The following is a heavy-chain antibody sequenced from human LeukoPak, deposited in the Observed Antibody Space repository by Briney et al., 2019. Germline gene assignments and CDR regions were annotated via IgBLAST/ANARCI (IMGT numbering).Heavy chain of an antibody. Sequence: GGSLRLSCVVSGFTLSGSAVHWVRQASGKGLEWVGRIRSKANNYATAYAASVKGRFTISRDDSKNTAYLLMNSLKTEDTAVYYCTGDNFDSSVKFDYWGQGTLVTVSS. CDR3: TGDNFDSSVKFDY. V-gene: IGHV3-73*01. D-gene: IGHD3-22*01. CDR1: GFTLSGSA. CDR2: IRSKANNYAT. J-gene: IGHJ4*02.